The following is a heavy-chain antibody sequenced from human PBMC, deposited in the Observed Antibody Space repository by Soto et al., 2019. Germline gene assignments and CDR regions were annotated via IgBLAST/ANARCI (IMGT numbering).Heavy chain of an antibody. CDR2: ISAYSGNT. CDR3: ARDGYFYGISGYPDY. V-gene: IGHV1-18*01. CDR1: GYTFTTYG. J-gene: IGHJ4*02. Sequence: ASVKVSCKASGYTFTTYGISWVRQAPGQGLEWMGWISAYSGNTNYAQKVQGRVTMTTDTSTTTAYMELRSLRSDDTAVYYCARDGYFYGISGYPDYWGQGTLVTVSS. D-gene: IGHD3-22*01.